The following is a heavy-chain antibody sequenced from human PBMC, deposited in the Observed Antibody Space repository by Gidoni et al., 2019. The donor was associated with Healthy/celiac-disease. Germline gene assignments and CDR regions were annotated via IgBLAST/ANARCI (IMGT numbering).Heavy chain of an antibody. V-gene: IGHV3-66*01. CDR1: GFTVSSNY. CDR3: ASRRYCSSTSCRFIDAFDI. CDR2: IYSGGST. Sequence: EVQLVESGGGLVQPGGSLRLSCAASGFTVSSNYISWVRQAPGKGLEWVSVIYSGGSTYYADSVKGRFTISRDNSKNTLYLQMNSLRAEDTAVYYCASRRYCSSTSCRFIDAFDIWGQGTMVTVSS. J-gene: IGHJ3*02. D-gene: IGHD2-2*01.